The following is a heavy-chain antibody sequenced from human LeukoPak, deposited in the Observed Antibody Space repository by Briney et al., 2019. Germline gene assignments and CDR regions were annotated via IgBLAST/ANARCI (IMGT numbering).Heavy chain of an antibody. J-gene: IGHJ5*02. CDR1: GFTFSSYG. Sequence: GGSLRLSCAASGFTFSSYGMHWVRQAPGKGLEWVAVISYDGSNEYYADSVKGRFTISRDNSKNTLYLQMNSLRAEDTAVYYCVVVVAATDYDHWGQGTLVTVSS. CDR2: ISYDGSNE. CDR3: VVVVAATDYDH. V-gene: IGHV3-30*03. D-gene: IGHD2-15*01.